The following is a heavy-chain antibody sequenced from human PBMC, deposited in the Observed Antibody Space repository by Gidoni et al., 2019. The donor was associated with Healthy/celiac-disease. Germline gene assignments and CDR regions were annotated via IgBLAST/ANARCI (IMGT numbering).Heavy chain of an antibody. CDR2: IYPGDSDT. V-gene: IGHV5-51*01. D-gene: IGHD3-22*01. CDR1: GYSFTSYW. CDR3: ARHDGRYYDSSGYYYVPDY. Sequence: EVQLVQSGAEVKKPGESLKISCKGSGYSFTSYWIGWVRQMPGKGLEWMGIIYPGDSDTRYSPSVQGQVTISADKSISTAYLQWSSLKASDTAMYYCARHDGRYYDSSGYYYVPDYWGQGTLVTVSS. J-gene: IGHJ4*02.